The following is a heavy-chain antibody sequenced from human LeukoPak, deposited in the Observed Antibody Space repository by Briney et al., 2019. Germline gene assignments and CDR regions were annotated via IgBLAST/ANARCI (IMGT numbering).Heavy chain of an antibody. D-gene: IGHD6-13*01. CDR1: GYTFTGYY. Sequence: GASVKVSCKASGYTFTGYYMHWVRQAPGQGLEWMGWINPNSGGTNYAQKFQGRVTMTRDTSTSTVYMELSRLRSDDTAVCYCARVASPYSSSWEYNWFDPWGQGTLVTVSS. J-gene: IGHJ5*02. V-gene: IGHV1-2*02. CDR3: ARVASPYSSSWEYNWFDP. CDR2: INPNSGGT.